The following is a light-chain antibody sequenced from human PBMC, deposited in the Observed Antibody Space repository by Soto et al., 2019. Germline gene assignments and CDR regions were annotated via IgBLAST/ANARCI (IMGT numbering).Light chain of an antibody. Sequence: QSALTQPPSVSGSPGQSVTISCTGTSIDFVSYNRVSWYQQSPGSAPKLLIYEVSNRPSGVSNRFSGSKSGNTASLTISGLQAEDEADYYCSSYTSSSTLVFGGGTKLTVL. J-gene: IGLJ2*01. V-gene: IGLV2-18*02. CDR2: EVS. CDR1: SIDFVSYNR. CDR3: SSYTSSSTLV.